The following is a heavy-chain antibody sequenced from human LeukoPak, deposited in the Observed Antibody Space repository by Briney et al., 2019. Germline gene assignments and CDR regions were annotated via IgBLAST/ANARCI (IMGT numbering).Heavy chain of an antibody. D-gene: IGHD2-8*02. Sequence: SVKVSCKASGGTFSSYAISWVRQAPGQGLEWMGRIIPIFGTANYARKFQGRVTITTDESTSTAYMELSSLRSEDTAVYYCAASGGVAAGMRLFDDWGQGTLVTVSS. CDR3: AASGGVAAGMRLFDD. J-gene: IGHJ4*02. V-gene: IGHV1-69*05. CDR1: GGTFSSYA. CDR2: IIPIFGTA.